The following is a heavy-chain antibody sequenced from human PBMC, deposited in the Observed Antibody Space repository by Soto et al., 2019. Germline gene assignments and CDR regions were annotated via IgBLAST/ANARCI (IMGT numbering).Heavy chain of an antibody. J-gene: IGHJ3*01. D-gene: IGHD2-2*01. CDR1: GFSLSADGVG. CDR3: AHAYGGTSWPNDVFDV. Sequence: QITLKESGATRVKPTQTLTLTCTCSGFSLSADGVGVGWIRQPRGKALEWLALIYWDDDQRYSPSLKTRLTITKDTSKNQVVLTMTNMDPVDTATYYCAHAYGGTSWPNDVFDVWGQGTVVTVSS. V-gene: IGHV2-5*02. CDR2: IYWDDDQ.